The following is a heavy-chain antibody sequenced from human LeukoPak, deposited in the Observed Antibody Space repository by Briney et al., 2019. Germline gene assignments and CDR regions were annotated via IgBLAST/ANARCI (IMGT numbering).Heavy chain of an antibody. CDR2: IYTGGST. J-gene: IGHJ4*02. CDR3: ARNYGSGSYYNVGFDY. V-gene: IGHV3-53*01. Sequence: HPGGSLRLSCAASGFSVSSNYMTWVRQAPGKGLEWVAVIYTGGSTNYADSVKGRFTISRDNSKNTVYLQMNSLSAEDTAVYYCARNYGSGSYYNVGFDYWGQGTLVTVSS. D-gene: IGHD3-10*01. CDR1: GFSVSSNY.